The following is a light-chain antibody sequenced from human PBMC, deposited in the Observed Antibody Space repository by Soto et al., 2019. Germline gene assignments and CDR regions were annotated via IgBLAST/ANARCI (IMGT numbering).Light chain of an antibody. CDR2: DVS. CDR3: SSYTSSSTPHVV. V-gene: IGLV2-14*01. J-gene: IGLJ2*01. CDR1: SSDVGGYNY. Sequence: QSALTQPASVSGSPGQSITISCTGTSSDVGGYNYASWYQQHPGKAPKLMIYDVSNRPSGVSNRFSGSKSGNTASLTISGRQAEDEADYYCSSYTSSSTPHVVFGGGTKLTVL.